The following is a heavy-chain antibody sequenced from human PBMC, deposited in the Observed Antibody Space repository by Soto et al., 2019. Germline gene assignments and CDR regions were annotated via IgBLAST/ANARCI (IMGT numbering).Heavy chain of an antibody. J-gene: IGHJ4*02. CDR1: GCSISSYY. V-gene: IGHV4-59*08. CDR2: IYYSGST. CDR3: ASSSIAARRLDY. Sequence: SETLSLTCTVSGCSISSYYWSWIRQPPGKGLEWIGYIYYSGSTNYNPSLKSRVTISVDTSKNQFSLKLSSATAADTAVYYCASSSIAARRLDYWGQGTLVTVSS. D-gene: IGHD6-6*01.